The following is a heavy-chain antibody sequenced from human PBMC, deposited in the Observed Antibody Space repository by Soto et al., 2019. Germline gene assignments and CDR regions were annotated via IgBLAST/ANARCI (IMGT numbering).Heavy chain of an antibody. CDR1: GFSLNTGGLG. J-gene: IGHJ6*02. CDR2: IYWDDDK. D-gene: IGHD2-21*02. CDR3: IPGRCGGDCLRSSSAHYYSGLDV. Sequence: QITLKESGPTLEKPTQTLTLTCSVSGFSLNTGGLGVSWIRQPPGKALEWLALIYWDDDKRYSPSLRNRLSISKDTSNNLVVFTMTNMDPVDTATYYCIPGRCGGDCLRSSSAHYYSGLDVWGQGTTVTVSS. V-gene: IGHV2-5*02.